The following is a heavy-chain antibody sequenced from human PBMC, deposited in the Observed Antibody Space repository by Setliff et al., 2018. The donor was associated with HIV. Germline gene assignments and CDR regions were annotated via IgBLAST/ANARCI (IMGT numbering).Heavy chain of an antibody. CDR1: GFTFSSYW. D-gene: IGHD6-13*01. Sequence: PGGSLRLSCAGSGFTFSSYWMSWVRQAPGKGLEWVANIKQDGSEKYYVESVKGRFTISRDNARRNSLYLQMNSLRAEDTAVYYCASGYSSSWADYWGQGTLVTVSS. V-gene: IGHV3-7*01. CDR2: IKQDGSEK. CDR3: ASGYSSSWADY. J-gene: IGHJ4*02.